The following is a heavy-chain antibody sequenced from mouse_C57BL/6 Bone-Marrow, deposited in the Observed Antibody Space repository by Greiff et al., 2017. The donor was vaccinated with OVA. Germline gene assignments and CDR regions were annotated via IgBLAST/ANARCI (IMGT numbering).Heavy chain of an antibody. Sequence: VQLQQSGAELVKPGASVKISCKASGYAFSSYWMNWVKQRPGKGLEWIGQIYPGDGETNYNGKFKGKATLTADKSSSTAYMQLSSLTSEDSAVYFCARRRGWLLRGWYFDVWGTGTTVTVSS. CDR2: IYPGDGET. V-gene: IGHV1-80*01. J-gene: IGHJ1*03. D-gene: IGHD2-3*01. CDR1: GYAFSSYW. CDR3: ARRRGWLLRGWYFDV.